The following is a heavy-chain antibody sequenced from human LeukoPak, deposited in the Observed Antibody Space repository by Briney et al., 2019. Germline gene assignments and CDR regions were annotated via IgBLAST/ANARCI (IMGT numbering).Heavy chain of an antibody. V-gene: IGHV3-74*01. CDR2: INTDGSST. CDR1: GFTFSSYW. CDR3: ARANPRRAFDI. D-gene: IGHD1-14*01. J-gene: IGHJ3*02. Sequence: PGGSLRLSCAASGFTFSSYWMHWVRRAPGKGLVWVSRINTDGSSTSYADSVKGRFTISRDNAKNTLYLQMNSLRAEDTAVYYCARANPRRAFDIWGQGTMVTVSS.